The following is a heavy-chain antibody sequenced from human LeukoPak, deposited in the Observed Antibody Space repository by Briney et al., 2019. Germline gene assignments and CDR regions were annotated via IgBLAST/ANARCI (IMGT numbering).Heavy chain of an antibody. D-gene: IGHD2-8*01. J-gene: IGHJ4*02. CDR1: GFTFSSYA. Sequence: SGGSLRLSCAGSGFTFSSYAMSWVRQAPGKGLEWVSAISDSGDYTYYAGSVKGRFTISRDNSKNTLYLHVNSLRAEDTAVYYCAKDTSIGKYCTSGVCSPFDYWGQGTLVTVSS. CDR3: AKDTSIGKYCTSGVCSPFDY. CDR2: ISDSGDYT. V-gene: IGHV3-23*01.